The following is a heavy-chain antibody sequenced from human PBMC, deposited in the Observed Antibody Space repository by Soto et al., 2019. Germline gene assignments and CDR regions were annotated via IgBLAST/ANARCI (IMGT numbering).Heavy chain of an antibody. J-gene: IGHJ4*02. D-gene: IGHD5-12*01. Sequence: GGSLRLSCKGSGYSFTSYWIGWVRQMPGKGLEWMGIIYPGDSDTRYSPSFQGQVTISADKSISTAYLQWSSLKASDTAMYYCARRPMEYSGYVYYFDYWGQGTLVTVSS. CDR1: GYSFTSYW. CDR2: IYPGDSDT. CDR3: ARRPMEYSGYVYYFDY. V-gene: IGHV5-51*01.